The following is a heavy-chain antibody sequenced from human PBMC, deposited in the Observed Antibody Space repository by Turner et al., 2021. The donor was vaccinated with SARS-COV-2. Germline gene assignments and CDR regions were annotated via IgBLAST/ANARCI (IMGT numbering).Heavy chain of an antibody. CDR3: AKSYSGSYFAPFDY. D-gene: IGHD1-26*01. V-gene: IGHV3-30*18. Sequence: QVQLVESGGGVVQPGRYLRLSCAASGFTFSSYGMHWVRQAPGKGLEWVAVISYDGSNKYYGDSVKGRFTISRDNSKNTLYLQMNSLRSEDTAVYYCAKSYSGSYFAPFDYWGQGTLVTVSS. J-gene: IGHJ4*02. CDR1: GFTFSSYG. CDR2: ISYDGSNK.